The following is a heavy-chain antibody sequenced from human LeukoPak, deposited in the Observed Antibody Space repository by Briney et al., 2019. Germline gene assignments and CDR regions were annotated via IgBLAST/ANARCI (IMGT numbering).Heavy chain of an antibody. J-gene: IGHJ4*02. Sequence: GGSLRLSCAASGFTFSDYYMSWIRQAPGKGLEWVSYISSSGSTIYYADSVKGRFTISRDNSKNTLYLELISLTAEDTAVYYCAKDDAWIRFGEWSQGTLVTVSS. CDR3: AKDDAWIRFGE. CDR1: GFTFSDYY. D-gene: IGHD3-10*01. CDR2: ISSSGSTI. V-gene: IGHV3-11*01.